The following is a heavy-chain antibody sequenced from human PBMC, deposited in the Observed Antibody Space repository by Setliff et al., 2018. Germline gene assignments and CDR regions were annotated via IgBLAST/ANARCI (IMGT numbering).Heavy chain of an antibody. V-gene: IGHV5-51*01. CDR3: ARVIPYYFDS. Sequence: GESLKISCKGSGYSFTNYWIGWVRQMPGKGLEWMGIIFPGDSDTRYSPSFQGQVTMSADKSISTAYLQWSSLTASDTARYYCARVIPYYFDSWGQGTLVTVSS. J-gene: IGHJ4*02. CDR2: IFPGDSDT. CDR1: GYSFTNYW.